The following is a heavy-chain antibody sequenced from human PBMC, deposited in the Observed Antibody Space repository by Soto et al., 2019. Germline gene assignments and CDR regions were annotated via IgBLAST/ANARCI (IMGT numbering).Heavy chain of an antibody. CDR1: VESISTYY. J-gene: IGHJ4*02. V-gene: IGHV4-59*01. CDR3: ARDAGGPADY. CDR2: MYYSGST. Sequence: KPSETLSLTCTVSVESISTYYWSWIRQPPGKGLEWIGYMYYSGSTNYNPSLKSRVTISVDTSKNQFSLKLSSVTAADTAVYYCARDAGGPADYWGQGTLVTVSS. D-gene: IGHD2-15*01.